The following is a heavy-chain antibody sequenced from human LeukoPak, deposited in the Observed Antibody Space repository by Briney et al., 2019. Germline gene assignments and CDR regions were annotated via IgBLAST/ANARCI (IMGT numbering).Heavy chain of an antibody. V-gene: IGHV1-24*01. CDR2: FDPEDGET. D-gene: IGHD5-18*01. Sequence: GASVKVSCKVSGYTLTELSMHWVRQAPGKGLEWMGGFDPEDGETIYAQKFQGRVTMTEDTSTDTAYMELSSLRSEDTAVYYCATGGLVGYSYGSDYFDSWGQGTLVTLSS. CDR3: ATGGLVGYSYGSDYFDS. J-gene: IGHJ4*02. CDR1: GYTLTELS.